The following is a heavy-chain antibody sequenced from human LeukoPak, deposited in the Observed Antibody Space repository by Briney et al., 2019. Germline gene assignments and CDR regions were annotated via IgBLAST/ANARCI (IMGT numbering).Heavy chain of an antibody. D-gene: IGHD3-3*01. Sequence: GGSLRLSCAASGFTFTAFSMNWVRQAPGKGLEWVSSISSSSYIKDADAVRGRFTISRDNARNSLYLQMNSLRAEDTAIYYCARDRDFWSGSTHFYMDVWGKGTTVTVSS. J-gene: IGHJ6*03. V-gene: IGHV3-21*01. CDR3: ARDRDFWSGSTHFYMDV. CDR1: GFTFTAFS. CDR2: ISSSSYI.